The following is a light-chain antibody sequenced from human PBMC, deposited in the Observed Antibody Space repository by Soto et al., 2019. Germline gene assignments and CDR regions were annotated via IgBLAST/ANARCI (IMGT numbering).Light chain of an antibody. J-gene: IGKJ5*01. CDR1: QSVSDN. Sequence: EVVMTQSPATLSVSPGERVTFSCRASQSVSDNLAWYQQKPGQGPRLLVYRASTRTLGIPARFSGSESGTEFTLTISSLQSEDFAVYYCQQYNSWPITFGQGTRLEIK. CDR2: RAS. CDR3: QQYNSWPIT. V-gene: IGKV3-15*01.